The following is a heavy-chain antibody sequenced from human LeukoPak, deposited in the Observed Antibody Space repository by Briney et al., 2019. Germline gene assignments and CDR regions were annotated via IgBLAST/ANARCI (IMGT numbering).Heavy chain of an antibody. V-gene: IGHV3-53*01. CDR3: ARDAPERRNAFDI. J-gene: IGHJ3*02. Sequence: GSLRLSWAAPGFTVSNKYLGWVRQASRKGLGWVSVIYSGGSTYYADSVKGRFTISRDNSKNTLYLQMNSLRAEDTAVYYCARDAPERRNAFDIWGQGTMVTVSS. CDR1: GFTVSNKY. CDR2: IYSGGST. D-gene: IGHD1-1*01.